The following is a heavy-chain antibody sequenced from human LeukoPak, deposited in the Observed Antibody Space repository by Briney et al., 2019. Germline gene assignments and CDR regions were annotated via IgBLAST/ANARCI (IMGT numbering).Heavy chain of an antibody. CDR2: IYTSGST. Sequence: SQTLSLTCTVSGGSISSGSYYWSWIRQPAGKGLEWIGRIYTSGSTNYNPSLKSRVTISVDTSKNQFSLKLSSVTAADTAVYYCAREVMTTGIGVYHPITDWGQGTLVTVSS. V-gene: IGHV4-61*02. J-gene: IGHJ4*02. CDR1: GGSISSGSYY. D-gene: IGHD4-17*01. CDR3: AREVMTTGIGVYHPITD.